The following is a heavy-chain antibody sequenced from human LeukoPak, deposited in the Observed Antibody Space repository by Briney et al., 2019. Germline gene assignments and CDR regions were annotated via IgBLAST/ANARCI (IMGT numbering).Heavy chain of an antibody. CDR2: IKSKTDGGTT. J-gene: IGHJ3*02. CDR1: GFTFSSYG. D-gene: IGHD6-13*01. CDR3: TTVIAAAENDAFDI. V-gene: IGHV3-15*07. Sequence: GGSLRLSCAASGFTFSSYGMHWVRQAPGKGLEWVGRIKSKTDGGTTDYAAPVKGRFTISRDDSKNTLYLQMNSLRTEDTAVYYCTTVIAAAENDAFDIWGQGTMVTVSS.